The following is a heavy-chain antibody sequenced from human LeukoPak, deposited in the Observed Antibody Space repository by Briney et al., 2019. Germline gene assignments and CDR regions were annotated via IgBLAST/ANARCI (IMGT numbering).Heavy chain of an antibody. CDR1: GGSISSYY. D-gene: IGHD3-16*01. CDR2: IYTSGST. Sequence: SGTLSLTCTVSGGSISSYYWSWIPQPPGKGLEWIGYIYTSGSTNYNPSLKSRVTISVDTSKNQFSLKLSSVTAADTAVYYCAGGKVLGGLNWFDPWGQGTLVTVSS. V-gene: IGHV4-4*09. CDR3: AGGKVLGGLNWFDP. J-gene: IGHJ5*02.